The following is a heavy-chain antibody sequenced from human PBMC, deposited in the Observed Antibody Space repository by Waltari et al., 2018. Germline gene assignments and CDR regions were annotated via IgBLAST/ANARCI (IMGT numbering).Heavy chain of an antibody. V-gene: IGHV4-38-2*01. Sequence: QVQLQESGPGLVKPSETLSLTCAVSGYSISSGYYWGWIRKPPGKGLEWIGSFYHSGSTYYNSSLQSRVTLSVDTSKNHFSLKLTSVTAADTAVYYCAQGFGEIFLFHHWGQGTLVTVSS. CDR3: AQGFGEIFLFHH. CDR1: GYSISSGYY. CDR2: FYHSGST. J-gene: IGHJ1*01. D-gene: IGHD3-10*01.